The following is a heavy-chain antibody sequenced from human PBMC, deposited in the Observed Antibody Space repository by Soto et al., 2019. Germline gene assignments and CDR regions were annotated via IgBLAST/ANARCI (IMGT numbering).Heavy chain of an antibody. Sequence: EVQPVESGGGLVQPGGSLRLSCVASGFTFRRYWMSWVRQAPGKGLEWLANINLDGNEKYYVDSVRGRFTISRDNTKNSLFLQMNSLRAEDTAVYYCAKDDDEGYYGSTRQAGGDNWGQGTLVTVSS. CDR2: INLDGNEK. CDR1: GFTFRRYW. V-gene: IGHV3-7*04. D-gene: IGHD3-10*01. J-gene: IGHJ4*02. CDR3: AKDDDEGYYGSTRQAGGDN.